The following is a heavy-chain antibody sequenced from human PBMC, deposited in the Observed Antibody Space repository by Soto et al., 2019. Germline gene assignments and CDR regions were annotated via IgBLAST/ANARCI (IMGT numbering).Heavy chain of an antibody. CDR2: VDGEGGGT. CDR1: GFTFTNYW. CDR3: GGVFEH. J-gene: IGHJ4*02. Sequence: EVQLVESGGGLVQPGGSLRLSCAASGFTFTNYWMHWVRQAPGKGLQWVARVDGEGGGTSYADSVKGRFTISRDNAKNTLSLQMNSLGGDDTAVYYCGGVFEHWGWGTLVTVSS. V-gene: IGHV3-74*01.